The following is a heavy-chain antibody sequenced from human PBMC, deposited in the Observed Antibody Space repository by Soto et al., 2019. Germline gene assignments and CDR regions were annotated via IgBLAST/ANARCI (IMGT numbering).Heavy chain of an antibody. Sequence: EVQLVESGGGLVQPGGSLRLSCAASGFTVSPKYMSWVRQAPGKGLEWVSVIYSGGSTFYADSVRGRFTIPRDNSKNTVNLQMNSLRAEDTAVYYCARDPWAADYWGQGTLVTVSS. D-gene: IGHD3-16*01. CDR2: IYSGGST. J-gene: IGHJ4*02. V-gene: IGHV3-66*01. CDR3: ARDPWAADY. CDR1: GFTVSPKY.